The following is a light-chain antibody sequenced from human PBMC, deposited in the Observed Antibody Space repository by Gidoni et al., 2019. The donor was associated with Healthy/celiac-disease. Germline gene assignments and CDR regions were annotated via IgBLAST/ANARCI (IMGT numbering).Light chain of an antibody. J-gene: IGKJ1*01. CDR3: QQYNNWPRT. CDR2: GAS. Sequence: EIVMTKSPATLSVSPGERATLSCRASQSVSSNLAWYQQQPGQAPRLLIYGASTRATGIPARFSCSGSGTEFTLTISSLQSEDFAVDYCQQYNNWPRTFGQGTKVEIK. V-gene: IGKV3-15*01. CDR1: QSVSSN.